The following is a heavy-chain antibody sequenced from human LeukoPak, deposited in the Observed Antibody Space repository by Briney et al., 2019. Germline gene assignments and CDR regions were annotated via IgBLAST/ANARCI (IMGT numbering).Heavy chain of an antibody. J-gene: IGHJ6*03. CDR2: IYYSGST. CDR3: ARGAATYYDFWSGYYRDYYYYYMDV. CDR1: GGSLSSYY. Sequence: SETLSLTCTVSGGSLSSYYWSWLRQPPGKGLEWIGYIYYSGSTNYNPSLKSRVTISVDTSKNQFSLKLSSVTAADTAVYYCARGAATYYDFWSGYYRDYYYYYMDVWGKGTTVTVSS. V-gene: IGHV4-59*01. D-gene: IGHD3-3*01.